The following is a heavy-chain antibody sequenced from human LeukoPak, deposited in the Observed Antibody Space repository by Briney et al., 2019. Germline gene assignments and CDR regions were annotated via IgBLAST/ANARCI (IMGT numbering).Heavy chain of an antibody. CDR2: INWNGGST. J-gene: IGHJ4*02. D-gene: IGHD3-22*01. CDR3: ASYYDSSGYYLVLAN. V-gene: IGHV3-20*04. Sequence: GGSLRLSCAASGFTFDDYGMSWVRQAPGKGLEWVSGINWNGGSTGYADSVKGRFTISRDNAKNSLYLQMNSLRAEDTALYYCASYYDSSGYYLVLANWGQGTLATVSS. CDR1: GFTFDDYG.